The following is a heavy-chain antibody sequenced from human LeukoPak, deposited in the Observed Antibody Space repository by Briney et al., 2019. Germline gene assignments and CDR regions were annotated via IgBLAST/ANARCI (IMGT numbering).Heavy chain of an antibody. CDR3: ARDLQQLLWFGEKLNWFDP. CDR1: GGTFSSYA. Sequence: SVKVSCKASGGTFSSYAISWVRQAPGQGLEWMGRIIPIFGTANYAQKFQGRVTITTDESTSTAYMELSSLRSEDTAVYYCARDLQQLLWFGEKLNWFDPWGQGTLVTVSS. D-gene: IGHD3-10*01. CDR2: IIPIFGTA. J-gene: IGHJ5*02. V-gene: IGHV1-69*05.